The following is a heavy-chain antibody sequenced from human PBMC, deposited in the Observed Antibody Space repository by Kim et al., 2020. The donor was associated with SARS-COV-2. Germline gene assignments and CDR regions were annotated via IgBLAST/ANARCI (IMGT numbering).Heavy chain of an antibody. J-gene: IGHJ4*02. CDR2: GRST. Sequence: GRSTSYAASVKGRFTISSDNAKNTLYLHWTSQSAEDTAVYYCASGLTPGQYWGQGTLVTVSS. D-gene: IGHD2-15*01. V-gene: IGHV3-74*01. CDR3: ASGLTPGQY.